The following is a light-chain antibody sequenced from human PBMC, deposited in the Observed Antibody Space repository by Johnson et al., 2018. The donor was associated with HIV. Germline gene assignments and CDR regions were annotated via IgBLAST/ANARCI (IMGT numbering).Light chain of an antibody. V-gene: IGLV1-51*01. CDR3: GTWDTSLTTGGV. Sequence: QSVLTQPPSVSAAPGQKVTISCSGSSSNIGNNYVSWYQQLPRTAPKLLIYDNNKRPSGIPDRFSGSKSGTSATLGITGLQTGDEADYYCGTWDTSLTTGGVFGTGTKVTVL. CDR1: SSNIGNNY. CDR2: DNN. J-gene: IGLJ1*01.